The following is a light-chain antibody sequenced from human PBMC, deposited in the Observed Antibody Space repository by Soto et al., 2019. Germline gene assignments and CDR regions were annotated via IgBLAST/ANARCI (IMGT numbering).Light chain of an antibody. Sequence: EIVLTQSPGTLSLSPGERATLSCRASQSVSSSYLAWYQQKPGQAPRHLIYGASSRATGIPDRFSGSGSGTDFTLTISRLEPEDFAVYYCHQYDSSPLTFGGGTKVESK. J-gene: IGKJ4*01. CDR2: GAS. CDR1: QSVSSSY. V-gene: IGKV3-20*01. CDR3: HQYDSSPLT.